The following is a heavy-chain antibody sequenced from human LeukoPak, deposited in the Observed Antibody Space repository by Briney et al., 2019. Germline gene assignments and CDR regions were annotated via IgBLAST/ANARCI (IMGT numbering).Heavy chain of an antibody. CDR1: GFTFSTYA. V-gene: IGHV3-23*01. CDR3: AKPSSGWFDY. D-gene: IGHD6-19*01. J-gene: IGHJ4*02. Sequence: GGSLRLSCAASGFTFSTYAMSWVRQAPGEGLEWVSAISGSDGSTYYADSVKGRFTISRDNSKNTLYLQMNSLRPEDTAVFYCAKPSSGWFDYWGQGTLVTVSS. CDR2: ISGSDGST.